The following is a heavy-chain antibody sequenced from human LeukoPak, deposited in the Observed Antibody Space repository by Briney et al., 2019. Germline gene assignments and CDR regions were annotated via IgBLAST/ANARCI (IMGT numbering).Heavy chain of an antibody. D-gene: IGHD1-26*01. CDR3: ARDKGLGVGAPH. CDR2: ISSSSTI. Sequence: GRSLRLSCAASGFTFSSYGMHWVRQAPGKGLEWVSYISSSSTIYYADSVKGRFTISRDNAKNSLYLQMNSLRAEDTAVYYCARDKGLGVGAPHWGQGTLVTVSS. J-gene: IGHJ4*02. CDR1: GFTFSSYG. V-gene: IGHV3-48*04.